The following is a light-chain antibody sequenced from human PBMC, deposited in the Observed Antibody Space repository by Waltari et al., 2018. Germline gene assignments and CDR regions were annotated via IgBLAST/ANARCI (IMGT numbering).Light chain of an antibody. CDR1: SSNIGAGHD. Sequence: SVLTQPASLSGAPGQRVTIPCTGSSSNIGAGHDVHWYQCLPGAAPRLLIYSNSHRPSGVPGRFSGSRSGSSASLVITGLQTEDEATYYCQSYVSTHVIFGGGTLLTVL. CDR3: QSYVSTHVI. V-gene: IGLV1-40*01. J-gene: IGLJ2*01. CDR2: SNS.